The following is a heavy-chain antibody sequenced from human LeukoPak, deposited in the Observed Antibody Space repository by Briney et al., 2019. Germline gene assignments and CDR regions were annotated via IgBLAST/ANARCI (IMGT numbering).Heavy chain of an antibody. CDR2: INHSGST. Sequence: SETLSLTCALYGGSFSGYYWSWIRQPPGKGLEWIGEINHSGSTNYNPSLKSRVTISVDTSKNQFSLKLSSVTAADTAVYYCARGIVGATTYPYWGQGTLVTVSS. CDR3: ARGIVGATTYPY. D-gene: IGHD1-26*01. J-gene: IGHJ4*02. CDR1: GGSFSGYY. V-gene: IGHV4-34*01.